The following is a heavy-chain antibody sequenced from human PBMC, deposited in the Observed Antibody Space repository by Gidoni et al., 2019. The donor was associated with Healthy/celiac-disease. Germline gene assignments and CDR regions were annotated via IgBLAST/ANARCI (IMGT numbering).Heavy chain of an antibody. CDR1: GFTFSSSW. V-gene: IGHV3-7*03. CDR2: IKQDGSEK. D-gene: IGHD3-3*01. CDR3: ARDQNFLSDFWSGFYSSWFDP. J-gene: IGHJ5*02. Sequence: EVQLVESGGGLVQPGGSLRLSCAASGFTFSSSWMSWVRQAPGKGLEWVANIKQDGSEKYYVDSVKGRFTISRDNAKNSLYLQMNSLRAEDTAVYYCARDQNFLSDFWSGFYSSWFDPWGQGTLVTVSS.